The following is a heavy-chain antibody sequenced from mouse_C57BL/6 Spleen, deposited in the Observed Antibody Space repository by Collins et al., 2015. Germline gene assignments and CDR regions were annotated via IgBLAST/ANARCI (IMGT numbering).Heavy chain of an antibody. Sequence: EVKLLESGGGLVQPGGSLKLSCAASGFDFSRYWMSWVRQAPGKGLEWIGEINPDSSMINYTPSLKDKFIISRDNAKNTLYLQMSKVRSEDTALYYCARHSSYSFAYWGQGTLVTVSA. CDR1: GFDFSRYW. D-gene: IGHD1-1*01. V-gene: IGHV4-1*02. CDR3: ARHSSYSFAY. CDR2: INPDSSMI. J-gene: IGHJ3*01.